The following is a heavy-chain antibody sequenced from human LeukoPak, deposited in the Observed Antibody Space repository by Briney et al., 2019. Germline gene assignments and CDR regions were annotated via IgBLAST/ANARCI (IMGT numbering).Heavy chain of an antibody. CDR2: IYYSGST. CDR1: GGSISSYY. D-gene: IGHD5-18*01. J-gene: IGHJ4*02. V-gene: IGHV4-59*01. CDR3: AARSHSYAFDY. Sequence: SVTLSLTCTVSGGSISSYYWSWIRQPPGKGLEWIGYIYYSGSTNYNPSLKSRVTISVDTSKNQFSLKLSSVTAADTAVYYCAARSHSYAFDYWGQGTLVTVSS.